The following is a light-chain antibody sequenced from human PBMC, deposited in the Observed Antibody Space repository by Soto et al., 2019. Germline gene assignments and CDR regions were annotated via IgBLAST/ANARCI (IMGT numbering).Light chain of an antibody. Sequence: DIQMTQSPSSLSASVGDRVTITCRASQSISSYLNWYQQKPEKAPKLLIYAASSLQSGVPSRFSGSGSGTDFTLTISSLQPEDFATYYCQQSYSTLITFDQGTRLEIK. V-gene: IGKV1-39*01. CDR3: QQSYSTLIT. CDR2: AAS. CDR1: QSISSY. J-gene: IGKJ5*01.